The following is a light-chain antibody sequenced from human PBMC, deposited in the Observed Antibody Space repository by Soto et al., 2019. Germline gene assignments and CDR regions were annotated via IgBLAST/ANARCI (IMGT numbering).Light chain of an antibody. CDR2: EVS. Sequence: QSALTQPASVSGPPGQSITISCTGTSSDVGGYNYVSWYQQHPGKAPKLMIYEVSNRPSGVSNRFSGSKSGNTASLTISGLQAEDEADYYCSSYTSSSTLVFGTGTKVTV. CDR3: SSYTSSSTLV. V-gene: IGLV2-14*01. CDR1: SSDVGGYNY. J-gene: IGLJ1*01.